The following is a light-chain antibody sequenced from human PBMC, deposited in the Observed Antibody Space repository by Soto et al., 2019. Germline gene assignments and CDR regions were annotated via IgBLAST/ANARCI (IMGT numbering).Light chain of an antibody. Sequence: QSALTLSQAARATPSCSANPSIHHTYAWYQQKQGQPPPLVLNDSASTADGVPDGFCGSRSGTEFTLTIISLLPAEYAVYYCRQHYDWLPLTFGQGTRLDI. V-gene: IGKV3D-15*01. CDR1: PSIHHT. J-gene: IGKJ5*01. CDR2: DSA. CDR3: RQHYDWLPLT.